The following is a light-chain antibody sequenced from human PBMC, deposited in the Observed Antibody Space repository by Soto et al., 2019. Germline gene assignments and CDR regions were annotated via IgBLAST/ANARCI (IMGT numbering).Light chain of an antibody. CDR2: DAS. Sequence: DIQMTQSPSTLSGSVGDRVTISCRASQSISSWLAWYQQKPGKAPKLLMSDASSLERGVPSRFSGSGSGTKFTLTIASLQPDDFATYYCQQYETFSGTFGPGTKVDIK. CDR1: QSISSW. CDR3: QQYETFSGT. V-gene: IGKV1-5*01. J-gene: IGKJ1*01.